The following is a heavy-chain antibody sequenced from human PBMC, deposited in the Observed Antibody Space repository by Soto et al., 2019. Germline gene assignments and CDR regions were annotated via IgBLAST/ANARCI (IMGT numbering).Heavy chain of an antibody. CDR2: ISGSGANT. V-gene: IGHV3-23*01. D-gene: IGHD6-19*01. J-gene: IGHJ4*02. CDR1: GITFSNHA. Sequence: GSLRLSCAASGITFSNHALSWVRQAPGKGLEWVSGISGSGANTHYADSVKGRFTISRDNSKNTLYLQMNSLRPEDSGLYFCARGGLGSGWYHFDSWGQGTQVTVSS. CDR3: ARGGLGSGWYHFDS.